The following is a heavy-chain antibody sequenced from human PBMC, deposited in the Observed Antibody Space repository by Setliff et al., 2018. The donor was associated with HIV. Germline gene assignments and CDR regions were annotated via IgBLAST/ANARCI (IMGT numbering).Heavy chain of an antibody. D-gene: IGHD2-15*01. CDR2: IKQDGSQK. CDR3: ARGRWRLLHYYFDY. CDR1: GFAFDTSW. V-gene: IGHV3-7*01. Sequence: GSLRLSCAASGFAFDTSWMTWIRQAPGEGLEWVATIKQDGSQKFYVDSVKGRFTISRDNVKNSLFLQMNSLRVGDTAVYYCARGRWRLLHYYFDYWGQGTLVTVSS. J-gene: IGHJ4*02.